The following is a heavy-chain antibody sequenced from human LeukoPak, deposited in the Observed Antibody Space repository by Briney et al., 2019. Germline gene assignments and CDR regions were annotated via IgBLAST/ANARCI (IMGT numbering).Heavy chain of an antibody. CDR1: GYTFTGYY. V-gene: IGHV1-46*01. Sequence: ASVKVSCKASGYTFTGYYMHWLRQAPGQGLEWMVIIKPTGGGTGYAQKFQGRVNMTRDTSTSTLYMELSGLGSEDTAVYYCARGGHGDIFDYWGQGTLVTVSS. D-gene: IGHD4-17*01. J-gene: IGHJ4*02. CDR2: IKPTGGGT. CDR3: ARGGHGDIFDY.